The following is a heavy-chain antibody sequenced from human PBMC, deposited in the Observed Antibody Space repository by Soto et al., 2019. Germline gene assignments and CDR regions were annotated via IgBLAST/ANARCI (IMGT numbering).Heavy chain of an antibody. CDR1: GGSISSYY. CDR2: IYYSGST. D-gene: IGHD2-2*01. Sequence: ASETLSLTCTVSGGSISSYYWSWIRQPPGKGLEWIGYIYYSGSTNYNPSLKSRVTISVDTSKNQFSLKLSSVTAADTAVYYCARVHQHDAFDIWGQGTMVTVSS. J-gene: IGHJ3*02. CDR3: ARVHQHDAFDI. V-gene: IGHV4-59*01.